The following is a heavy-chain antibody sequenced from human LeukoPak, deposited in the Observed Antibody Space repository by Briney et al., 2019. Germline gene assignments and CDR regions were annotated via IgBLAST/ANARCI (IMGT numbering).Heavy chain of an antibody. V-gene: IGHV3-74*01. CDR1: GFTFSSYW. J-gene: IGHJ5*02. Sequence: GGSLRLSCAASGFTFSSYWMHWVRQSPGKGLVWVSGIKTDGSSTRYADSVKGRFTISRDNAKNTLYLQMNSLRAEDTAVYYCARGYCSGGSCSGWGSWGQGTLVTVSS. D-gene: IGHD2-15*01. CDR2: IKTDGSST. CDR3: ARGYCSGGSCSGWGS.